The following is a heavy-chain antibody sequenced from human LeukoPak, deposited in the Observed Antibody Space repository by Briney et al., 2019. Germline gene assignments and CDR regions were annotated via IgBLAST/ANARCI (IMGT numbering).Heavy chain of an antibody. J-gene: IGHJ4*02. D-gene: IGHD6-19*01. CDR2: IWYDGSNK. V-gene: IGHV3-33*01. Sequence: GGSLRLSCAASGFTFSSYGMPWVRQAPGKGLEWVAVIWYDGSNKYYADSVKGRFTISRDNSKNTLYLQMNSLRAEDTAVYYCARDQGVAGFDYWGQGTLVTVSS. CDR1: GFTFSSYG. CDR3: ARDQGVAGFDY.